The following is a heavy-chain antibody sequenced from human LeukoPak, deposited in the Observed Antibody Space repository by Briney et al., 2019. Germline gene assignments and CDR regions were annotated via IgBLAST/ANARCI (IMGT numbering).Heavy chain of an antibody. J-gene: IGHJ3*02. V-gene: IGHV4-61*01. CDR1: GGSVSSGSYY. Sequence: SETLSLTCTVSGGSVSSGSYYWSWIRQPPGKGLEWIGYIYYSGSTNYNPSLKSRVTISVDTSKNQFSLKLSSVTAADTAVYYCARSEGDAFDIWGQGTMVTVSS. CDR3: ARSEGDAFDI. CDR2: IYYSGST.